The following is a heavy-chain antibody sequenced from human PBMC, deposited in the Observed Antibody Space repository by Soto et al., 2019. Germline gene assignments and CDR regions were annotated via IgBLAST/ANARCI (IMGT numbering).Heavy chain of an antibody. V-gene: IGHV3-33*01. D-gene: IGHD3-3*01. Sequence: QVQLVESGGGVVHPGRSLTLSCVASGFTFSSYAIHWARQAPGKGLEWVAVIWYDGSNQYYADSVKGRFTISRDRSKNTVYLQMKTLRAEDTAVYFCARDLGGYDFWSGYYTLKGMDVLGQGTTVTVCS. J-gene: IGHJ6*02. CDR3: ARDLGGYDFWSGYYTLKGMDV. CDR2: IWYDGSNQ. CDR1: GFTFSSYA.